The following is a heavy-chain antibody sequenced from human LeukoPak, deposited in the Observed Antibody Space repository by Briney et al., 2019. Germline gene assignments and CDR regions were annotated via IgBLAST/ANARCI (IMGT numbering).Heavy chain of an antibody. D-gene: IGHD1-1*01. J-gene: IGHJ4*02. CDR2: IYPGDSDT. V-gene: IGHV5-51*01. CDR1: GYNFTSYW. CDR3: ARLQDSWNDY. Sequence: PGEYRQISCKGSGYNFTSYWIGWVRQMPGKGLEWMGIIYPGDSDTRYSPSFQGQVTISADKSISTAYLQWSSLKASDTAMYYCARLQDSWNDYWGQGTLVTVSS.